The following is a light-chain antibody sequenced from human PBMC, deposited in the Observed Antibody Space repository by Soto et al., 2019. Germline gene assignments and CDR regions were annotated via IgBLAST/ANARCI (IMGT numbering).Light chain of an antibody. CDR2: GAS. CDR3: QQYGSSSRT. J-gene: IGKJ1*01. CDR1: QSVSSY. Sequence: EIVLTQSPGTLSLSPGERATLSCRASQSVSSYLAWYQQKPGQAPRLLIYGASSRATGIPDRFSGSGSGTDFTFTISRLEPEDFAVYYCQQYGSSSRTFSQGTNVEIK. V-gene: IGKV3-20*01.